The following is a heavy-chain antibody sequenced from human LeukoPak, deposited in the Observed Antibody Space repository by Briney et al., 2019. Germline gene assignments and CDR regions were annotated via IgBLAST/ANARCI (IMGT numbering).Heavy chain of an antibody. CDR2: IYTNGDT. CDR1: GNSISSFY. D-gene: IGHD6-19*01. J-gene: IGHJ2*01. V-gene: IGHV4-4*07. Sequence: SETLSLTCTVSGNSISSFYWSWIRQPAGKGLEWIGRIYTNGDTNYISSLKSRVTMSIDTSMNQFSLNLRSLTAADTAVYYCAREGYSSGWYRGYFDLWGRGTLVTVSS. CDR3: AREGYSSGWYRGYFDL.